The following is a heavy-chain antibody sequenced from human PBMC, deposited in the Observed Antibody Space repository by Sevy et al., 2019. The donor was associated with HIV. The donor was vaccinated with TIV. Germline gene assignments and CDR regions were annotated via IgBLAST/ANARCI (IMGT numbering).Heavy chain of an antibody. D-gene: IGHD1-26*01. CDR1: GYSFTSYW. CDR3: AGLSRAGATPKYYYYGMDV. Sequence: GESLKISCKGSGYSFTSYWIGWVRQMPGKGLEWMGIIYPGDSDTRYSPSFKGQVPISADKALSTAYLQWSSLKASDTAMYYCAGLSRAGATPKYYYYGMDVWGQGTTVTVSS. J-gene: IGHJ6*02. CDR2: IYPGDSDT. V-gene: IGHV5-51*01.